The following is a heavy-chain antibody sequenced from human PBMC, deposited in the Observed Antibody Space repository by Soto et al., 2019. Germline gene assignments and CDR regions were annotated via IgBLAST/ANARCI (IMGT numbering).Heavy chain of an antibody. Sequence: ASVKVSCKASGYTLTSYDINWVRQATGQGLEWMGWMNPNSGNTGYAQKFQGRVTMTRNTSISTAYMELSSLRSEDTAVYYCARGPLPPEEYCSGGSCYPTWYFDLWGRGTLVTVSS. CDR3: ARGPLPPEEYCSGGSCYPTWYFDL. V-gene: IGHV1-8*01. CDR2: MNPNSGNT. D-gene: IGHD2-15*01. J-gene: IGHJ2*01. CDR1: GYTLTSYD.